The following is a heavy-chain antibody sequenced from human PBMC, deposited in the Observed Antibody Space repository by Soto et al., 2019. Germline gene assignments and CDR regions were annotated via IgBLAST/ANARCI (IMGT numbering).Heavy chain of an antibody. V-gene: IGHV4-59*01. J-gene: IGHJ4*02. CDR1: GGSISRYY. D-gene: IGHD5-18*01. Sequence: SETLSLTCTVSGGSISRYYWSWIRQPPGKGLEWIGYIYYSGSTNYNPSLKSRVTISVDTSKNQFSLKLSSVTAADTAVYYCARVQASYDFYYWGQGTLVTVSS. CDR3: ARVQASYDFYY. CDR2: IYYSGST.